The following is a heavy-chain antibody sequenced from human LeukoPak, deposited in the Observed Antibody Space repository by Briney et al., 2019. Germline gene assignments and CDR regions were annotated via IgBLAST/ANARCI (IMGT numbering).Heavy chain of an antibody. CDR3: AAAGDDYGDYAT. Sequence: SVKVSCKASGFTFTSSAMQWVRQARGQRLEWIGWIVVGSGNTNYAQKFQERVTITRDMSTSTAYMGLSSLRSEDTAVYYCAAAGDDYGDYATWGQGTLVTVSS. CDR2: IVVGSGNT. J-gene: IGHJ5*02. CDR1: GFTFTSSA. D-gene: IGHD4-17*01. V-gene: IGHV1-58*02.